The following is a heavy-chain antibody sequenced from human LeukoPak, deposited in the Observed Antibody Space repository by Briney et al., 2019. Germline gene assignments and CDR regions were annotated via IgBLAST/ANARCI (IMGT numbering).Heavy chain of an antibody. CDR1: GGSFSGYY. J-gene: IGHJ6*03. CDR2: INHSGST. D-gene: IGHD3-22*01. CDR3: ARTYDSPGYYSPDYYYMDV. V-gene: IGHV4-34*01. Sequence: SETLSLTCAVYGGSFSGYYWSWIRQPPGKGLEWIGEINHSGSTNYNPSLKSRVIISLDTSKNQFSLKLNSVTAADTAVYYCARTYDSPGYYSPDYYYMDVWGKGTTVTISS.